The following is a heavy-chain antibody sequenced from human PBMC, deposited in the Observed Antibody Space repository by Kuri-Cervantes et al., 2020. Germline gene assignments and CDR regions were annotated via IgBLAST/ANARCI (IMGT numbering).Heavy chain of an antibody. CDR2: IYSGGST. J-gene: IGHJ4*02. CDR3: AKDLSSSWTFDY. V-gene: IGHV3-53*05. Sequence: GGSLRLSCAASGFTVSSNYMSWVRQAPGKGLEWVSVIYSGGSTYYADSVKGRFTISRDNSKNTLDLQMNSLRAEDTAVYYCAKDLSSSWTFDYWGQGTLVTVSS. CDR1: GFTVSSNY. D-gene: IGHD6-13*01.